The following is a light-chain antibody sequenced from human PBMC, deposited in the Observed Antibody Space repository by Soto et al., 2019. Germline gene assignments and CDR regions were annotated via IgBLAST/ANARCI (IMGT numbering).Light chain of an antibody. J-gene: IGKJ2*01. V-gene: IGKV1-33*01. CDR1: QDIDNY. CDR2: DAA. CDR3: QQYDDLPYT. Sequence: DVQLTQSPSSLSAFVGARLTITCQASQDIDNYLNWFQQKVGEAPKLLINDAAELEAGVPSRFGGSGSGTEFTLTISSLQPEDTATYYCQQYDDLPYTFGQGTKV.